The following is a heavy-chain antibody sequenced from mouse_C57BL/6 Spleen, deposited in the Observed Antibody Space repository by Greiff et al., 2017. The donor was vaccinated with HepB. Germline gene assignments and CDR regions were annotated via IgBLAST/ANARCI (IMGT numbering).Heavy chain of an antibody. J-gene: IGHJ3*01. CDR3: ARGRYDYDGWFAY. V-gene: IGHV1-55*01. CDR2: IYPGSGST. Sequence: QVQLQQSGAELVKPGASVKMSCKASGYTFTSYWITWVKQRPGQGLEWIGDIYPGSGSTNYNEKFKSKATLTVDTSSSTAYMQLSSLTSEDSAVYHCARGRYDYDGWFAYWGQGTLVTVSA. CDR1: GYTFTSYW. D-gene: IGHD2-4*01.